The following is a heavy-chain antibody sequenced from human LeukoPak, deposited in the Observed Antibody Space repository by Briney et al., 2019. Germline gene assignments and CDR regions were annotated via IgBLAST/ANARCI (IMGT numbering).Heavy chain of an antibody. D-gene: IGHD6-13*01. CDR2: ISGSGGAT. CDR1: GFTFSSYG. J-gene: IGHJ5*02. Sequence: GGSLRLSCAASGFTFSSYGMSWVRQAPGKGLEWVSIISGSGGATYYADSVKGRFTISRDNSKNTLYLQMNNLRAEDTAIYYCAKARSIAAARGNWFDPWGQGTLVTVSS. CDR3: AKARSIAAARGNWFDP. V-gene: IGHV3-23*01.